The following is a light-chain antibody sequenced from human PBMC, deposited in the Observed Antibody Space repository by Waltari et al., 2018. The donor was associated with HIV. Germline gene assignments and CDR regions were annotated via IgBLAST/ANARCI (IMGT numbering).Light chain of an antibody. CDR1: SNDVGSYNL. CDR3: CSYATGSTFHWV. Sequence: QSVLTQPASVSGSPGQSITISCTGTSNDVGSYNLVSWYQHYPGKAPKLMIYEVNKRPSGVSDHFSGSKSGNTASLTISGLQGEDEADYYCCSYATGSTFHWVFGGGTKLTVL. V-gene: IGLV2-23*02. J-gene: IGLJ3*02. CDR2: EVN.